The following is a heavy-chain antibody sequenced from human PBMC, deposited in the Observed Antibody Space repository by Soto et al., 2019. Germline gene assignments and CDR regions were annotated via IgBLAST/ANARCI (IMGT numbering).Heavy chain of an antibody. D-gene: IGHD2-2*02. CDR3: ATYINSAKYFDY. J-gene: IGHJ4*02. V-gene: IGHV4-34*01. Sequence: PSETLSLTCAVYGGSFANYYWNWIRQPPGKGLEWIGEINYSGSTDYNPSLESRVTISVDTSKNQFSLRLNSVTAADTAVYYCATYINSAKYFDYWGQGTLVTVSS. CDR2: INYSGST. CDR1: GGSFANYY.